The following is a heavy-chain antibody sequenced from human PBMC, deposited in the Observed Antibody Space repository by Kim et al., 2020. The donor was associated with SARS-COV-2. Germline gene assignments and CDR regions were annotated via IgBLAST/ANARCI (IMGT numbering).Heavy chain of an antibody. D-gene: IGHD2-21*02. V-gene: IGHV4-34*01. J-gene: IGHJ4*02. CDR2: T. CDR3: ARGKVTATLDY. Sequence: TNHNPSLKSRVTISVDTSKNQFSLKLSSVTAADTAVYYCARGKVTATLDYWGQGTLVTVSS.